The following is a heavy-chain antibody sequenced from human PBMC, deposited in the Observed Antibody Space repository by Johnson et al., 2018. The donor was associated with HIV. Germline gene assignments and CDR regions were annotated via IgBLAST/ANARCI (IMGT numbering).Heavy chain of an antibody. V-gene: IGHV3-30*14. J-gene: IGHJ3*02. CDR2: ISYDGSNK. Sequence: VQLVESLRLSCTASEFSFSTSALHWVRQAPGEGLEWVAVISYDGSNKYYADSVKGRFTISRDNSKNTLYLQMNSLRAEETAVYYCARDGVVVVPGGWGAFDIWGQGTLVTVSS. CDR1: EFSFSTSA. CDR3: ARDGVVVVPGGWGAFDI. D-gene: IGHD2-15*01.